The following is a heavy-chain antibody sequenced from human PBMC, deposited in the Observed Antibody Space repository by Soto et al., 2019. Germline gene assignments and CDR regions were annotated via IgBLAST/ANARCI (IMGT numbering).Heavy chain of an antibody. CDR3: ARSLGWYAIDY. CDR2: MSNIGSV. D-gene: IGHD6-19*01. Sequence: QVLLQESGPGLVQPSGTLSLSCVVSGVSIGSNYYWGWVRQPPGKGLEWLGDMSNIGSVNYNPSLQSRGTISMDKSQNQFSLKLNSVTAADTAVYYCARSLGWYAIDYWGQGTLVIVSS. J-gene: IGHJ4*02. V-gene: IGHV4-4*02. CDR1: GVSIGSNYY.